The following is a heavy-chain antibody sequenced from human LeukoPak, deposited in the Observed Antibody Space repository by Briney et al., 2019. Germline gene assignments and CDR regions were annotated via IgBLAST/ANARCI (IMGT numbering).Heavy chain of an antibody. J-gene: IGHJ4*02. V-gene: IGHV1-2*02. CDR1: VYTFTGYY. D-gene: IGHD6-19*01. Sequence: ASVKVSCKASVYTFTGYYMHWVRQAPGQGREWVGWINPNSGDKSYAQKFQSRVTMTRDTSISTAYMELSRLRSDDTAVYYCARTVAGTWGPLDYWGQGTLVTVSS. CDR3: ARTVAGTWGPLDY. CDR2: INPNSGDK.